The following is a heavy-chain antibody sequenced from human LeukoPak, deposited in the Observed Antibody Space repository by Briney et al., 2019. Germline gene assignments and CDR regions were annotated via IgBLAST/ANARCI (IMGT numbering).Heavy chain of an antibody. J-gene: IGHJ6*03. CDR3: ARTTYYYYMDV. CDR1: GFTLSAYS. D-gene: IGHD1-14*01. Sequence: GGSLRLSCAASGFTLSAYSVNWVRQAPGKGLEWVSYISTRSSIIYYADSVKGRFTISRDNSKNTLYLQMNSLRAEDTAVYYCARTTYYYYMDVWGKGTTVTVSS. V-gene: IGHV3-48*01. CDR2: ISTRSSII.